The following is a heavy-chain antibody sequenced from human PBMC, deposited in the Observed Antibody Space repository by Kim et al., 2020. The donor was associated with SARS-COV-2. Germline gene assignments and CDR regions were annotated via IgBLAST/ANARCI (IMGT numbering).Heavy chain of an antibody. CDR1: GFSSRNHW. D-gene: IGHD3-10*01. V-gene: IGHV3-7*01. CDR2: KKRDGSEE. CDR3: AALDSVQVPGGI. J-gene: IGHJ4*02. Sequence: GGSLRLSCAVSGFSSRNHWMSWVRQAPGKGLEWVAMKKRDGSEEHYEDSVKGRFTMSRDNANNSLYLQMNSLRIEDTAIYYCAALDSVQVPGGIWGQGTLVTVSS.